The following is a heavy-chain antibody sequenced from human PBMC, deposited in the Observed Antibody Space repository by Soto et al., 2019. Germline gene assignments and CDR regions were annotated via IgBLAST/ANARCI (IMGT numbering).Heavy chain of an antibody. V-gene: IGHV1-2*02. CDR2: INPNSGGT. CDR1: GYTFTGYY. CDR3: AGQIAVAGTEDYYYGMDV. J-gene: IGHJ6*02. D-gene: IGHD6-19*01. Sequence: RASVKVSCKASGYTFTGYYMHWVRQAPGQGLEWMGWINPNSGGTNYAQKFQGRVTMTRDASISTAYMELSRLRSDDTAVYYCAGQIAVAGTEDYYYGMDVWGQGTTVTVSS.